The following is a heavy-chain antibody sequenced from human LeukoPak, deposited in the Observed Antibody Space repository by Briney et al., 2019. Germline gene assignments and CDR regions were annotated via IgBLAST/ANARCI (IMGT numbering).Heavy chain of an antibody. CDR2: IYTSGST. J-gene: IGHJ4*02. CDR1: GGSISSGSYY. Sequence: PSETLTLTCTVSGGSISSGSYYWSWIRQPAGKGLEWIGRIYTSGSTTYNPSLKSRVTISVDTSKNQFSLKLSSVTAADTAVYYCARVQRRDGYNAGFDYWGQGTLVTASS. CDR3: ARVQRRDGYNAGFDY. D-gene: IGHD5-24*01. V-gene: IGHV4-61*02.